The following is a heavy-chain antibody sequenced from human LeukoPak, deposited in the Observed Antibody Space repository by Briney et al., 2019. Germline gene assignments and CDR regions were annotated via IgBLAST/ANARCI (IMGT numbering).Heavy chain of an antibody. CDR3: ARLYDYVWGSYRYWYFDY. D-gene: IGHD3-16*02. CDR2: FYYSRST. Sequence: NPSETLSLTCTVSGGSISSYYWSWIRQPPGKGLEWIGDFYYSRSTNYNPSLKSRVTISVDTSKNQFSLKLSSVTAADTAVYYCARLYDYVWGSYRYWYFDYWGQGTLVTVSS. V-gene: IGHV4-59*08. CDR1: GGSISSYY. J-gene: IGHJ4*02.